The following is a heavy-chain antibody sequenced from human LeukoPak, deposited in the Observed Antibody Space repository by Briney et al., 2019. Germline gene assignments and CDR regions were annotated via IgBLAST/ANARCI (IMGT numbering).Heavy chain of an antibody. CDR3: AKTTAGYSSGRYPGFPVDY. D-gene: IGHD6-19*01. CDR1: GFTFGSYA. Sequence: PGGSLRLSCAASGFTFGSYAMYWVRQAPGKGLEWVSGISGSGGSTFYADSVKGRFTISRDNSENTVYLQMNSLRADDTVVYYCAKTTAGYSSGRYPGFPVDYWGQGTLVTVSS. J-gene: IGHJ4*02. V-gene: IGHV3-23*01. CDR2: ISGSGGST.